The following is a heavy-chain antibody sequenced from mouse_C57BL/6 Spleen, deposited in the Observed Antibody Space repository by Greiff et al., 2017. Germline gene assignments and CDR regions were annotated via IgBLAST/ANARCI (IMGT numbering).Heavy chain of an antibody. V-gene: IGHV1-52*01. CDR1: GYTFTSYW. CDR3: GRNYYGSSLGFAG. Sequence: QVQLQQPGAELVRPGSSVKLSCKASGYTFTSYWMHWVKQRPIQGLEWIGNIDPSDSETHYNQKFKDKATLTVDKSSSTAYMQLSSLTSEDSAVYDCGRNYYGSSLGFAGWGQGALVTVAA. D-gene: IGHD1-1*01. CDR2: IDPSDSET. J-gene: IGHJ3*01.